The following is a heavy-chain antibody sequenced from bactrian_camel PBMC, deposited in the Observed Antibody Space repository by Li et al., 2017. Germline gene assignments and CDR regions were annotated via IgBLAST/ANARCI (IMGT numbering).Heavy chain of an antibody. Sequence: VQLVESGGGLVQSGGSLRVSCEASGFTFSSYGMSWVRQASGKGLEWVSAIHRGGSRTDYIDSVKGRFTISRDDAKNALYLQPNSLKTEDTAMYYCAAIYSDADYYYPTDFGYWGQGTQVTVS. J-gene: IGHJ6*01. D-gene: IGHD2*01. CDR1: GFTFSSYG. CDR2: IHRGGSRT. V-gene: IGHV3S40*01. CDR3: AAIYSDADYYYPTDFGY.